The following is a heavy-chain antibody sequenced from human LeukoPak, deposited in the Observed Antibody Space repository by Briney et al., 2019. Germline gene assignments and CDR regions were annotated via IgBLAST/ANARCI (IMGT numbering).Heavy chain of an antibody. V-gene: IGHV1-8*01. J-gene: IGHJ2*01. CDR1: GYTFTSYV. Sequence: ASVKVSCEASGYTFTSYVINWVRQAAGQGLEWMGWMNPSSNNRGYGQKFQGRVTLTRNTSIATAYMELSSLRSEDTAVYYCARRSNGWTGYFDLWGRGTLLTVSS. D-gene: IGHD6-19*01. CDR2: MNPSSNNR. CDR3: ARRSNGWTGYFDL.